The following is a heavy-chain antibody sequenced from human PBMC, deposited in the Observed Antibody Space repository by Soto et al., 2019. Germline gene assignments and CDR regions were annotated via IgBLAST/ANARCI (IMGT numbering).Heavy chain of an antibody. J-gene: IGHJ4*02. D-gene: IGHD1-26*01. CDR3: AREGSYHYFDY. Sequence: QVQLQESGPGLVKPSQTLSLACTVSDGSVSRGGYYWSWIRQSPGKNREWIGNIYYTGRTSYNPSLKSRLTISLETSKRQFSLRLASVSAADTAVYYCAREGSYHYFDYWGQGALVTVSS. CDR2: IYYTGRT. V-gene: IGHV4-31*03. CDR1: DGSVSRGGYY.